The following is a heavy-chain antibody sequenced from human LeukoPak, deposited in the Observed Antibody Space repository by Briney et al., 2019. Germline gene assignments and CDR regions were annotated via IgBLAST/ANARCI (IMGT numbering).Heavy chain of an antibody. J-gene: IGHJ4*02. CDR2: IYTSGST. D-gene: IGHD3-9*01. CDR1: GGSISGSY. CDR3: ARSPQYFDRLLDGDSHYFFDS. Sequence: SETLSLTCTVSGGSISGSYWNWVRQPAEKGLEWIGRIYTSGSTNYNPPLKSRVTMSVDTSKNQFSLKLSSVTAADSAVYYCARSPQYFDRLLDGDSHYFFDSWGQGTLVTVSS. V-gene: IGHV4-4*07.